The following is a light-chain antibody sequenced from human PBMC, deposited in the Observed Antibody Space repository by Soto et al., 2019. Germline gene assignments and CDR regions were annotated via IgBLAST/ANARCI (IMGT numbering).Light chain of an antibody. V-gene: IGKV3-20*01. CDR3: QQYGSSPPT. CDR1: QSISRY. Sequence: IVLTQSPGTLSLSPGERTTLSFRASQSISRYLAWYQQKPGQGPRLLIYGASSRATGTPDRFSGSGSGTDFTLTINRLEPEDFALYHCQQYGSSPPTFGQGTKVDIK. CDR2: GAS. J-gene: IGKJ1*01.